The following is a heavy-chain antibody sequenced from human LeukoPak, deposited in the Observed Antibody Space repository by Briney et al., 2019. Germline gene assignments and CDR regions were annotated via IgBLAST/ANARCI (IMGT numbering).Heavy chain of an antibody. D-gene: IGHD7-27*01. V-gene: IGHV3-30*18. CDR2: ISYDGSNK. J-gene: IGHJ6*03. Sequence: GGSLRLSCAASGFTFSSYGMHWVRQAPGKGLEWVAVISYDGSNKYYADSVKGRFTISRDNSKNTLYLRMNSLRAEDTAVYYCAKDMGKRPLYYYMDVWGKGTTVTVSS. CDR3: AKDMGKRPLYYYMDV. CDR1: GFTFSSYG.